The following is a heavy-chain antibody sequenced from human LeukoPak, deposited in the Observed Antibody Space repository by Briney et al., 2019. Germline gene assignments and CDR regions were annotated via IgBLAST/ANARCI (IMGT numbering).Heavy chain of an antibody. CDR2: ISSSSSTI. V-gene: IGHV3-48*01. Sequence: SGGSLRLSCAASGFTFSSYSMNWVRQAPGKGLEWVSYISSSSSTIYYADSVKGRFTISRDNAKNSLYLQMNSLRAEDTAVYYCASSDYGDYLNWFDPWGQGTLVTVSS. CDR3: ASSDYGDYLNWFDP. J-gene: IGHJ5*02. D-gene: IGHD4-17*01. CDR1: GFTFSSYS.